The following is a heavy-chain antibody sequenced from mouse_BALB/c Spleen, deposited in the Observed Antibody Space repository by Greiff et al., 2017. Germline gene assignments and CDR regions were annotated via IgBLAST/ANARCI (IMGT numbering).Heavy chain of an antibody. CDR3: ASYDYYGNRYAMGY. J-gene: IGHJ4*01. V-gene: IGHV2-6-7*01. Sequence: VQRVESGPGLVAPSQSLSITCTVSGFSLTGYGVNWVRQPPGKGLEWLGMIWGDGSTDYNSALKSRLSISKDNSKSQVFLKMNSLQTDDTARYCCASYDYYGNRYAMGYWGQGTSVTGSS. D-gene: IGHD2-1*01. CDR1: GFSLTGYG. CDR2: IWGDGST.